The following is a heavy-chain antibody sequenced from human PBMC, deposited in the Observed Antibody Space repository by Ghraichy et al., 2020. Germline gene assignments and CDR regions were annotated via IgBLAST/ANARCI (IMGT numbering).Heavy chain of an antibody. Sequence: GGSLRLSCVASGFTVSSYYMTWVRQAPGKGLEWVSTIYITGNTFYADSVKGRFTISRDSSKNTVFLPMNSLRAEDTAVYYCARVVVVAAAKDYMDVWGEGTTVTVSS. D-gene: IGHD2-2*01. CDR2: IYITGNT. CDR1: GFTVSSYY. J-gene: IGHJ6*03. CDR3: ARVVVVAAAKDYMDV. V-gene: IGHV3-66*01.